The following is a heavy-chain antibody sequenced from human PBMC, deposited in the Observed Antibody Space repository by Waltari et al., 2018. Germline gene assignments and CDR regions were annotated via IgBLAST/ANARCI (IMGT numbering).Heavy chain of an antibody. CDR3: VREVLGAIFGKTSKWFDP. V-gene: IGHV1-46*03. Sequence: QVQLVQSGAEVMQPGASVRLSCKASGFTLTSHHIHWVRQTPGQGLEWLAQMRPKGATTLYTQKLQGRATVTRDTATNTVYMDVGSLKSEDTAVYFCVREVLGAIFGKTSKWFDPWGQGTLVTVSS. D-gene: IGHD3-3*01. CDR1: GFTLTSHH. J-gene: IGHJ5*02. CDR2: MRPKGATT.